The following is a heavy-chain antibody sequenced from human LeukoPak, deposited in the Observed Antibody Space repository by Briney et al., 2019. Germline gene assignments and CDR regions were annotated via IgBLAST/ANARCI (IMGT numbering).Heavy chain of an antibody. Sequence: SETLSLTCTVSGGSISSSRYYWGWIRQPPGKGLEWIGSIYYSGSTYYNPSLKSRVTISVDTSKNQFSPKLRSVTAADTAVFYCARTCGYSGYDGFDYWGQGTLVTVAS. CDR1: GGSISSSRYY. D-gene: IGHD5-12*01. CDR2: IYYSGST. V-gene: IGHV4-39*01. J-gene: IGHJ4*02. CDR3: ARTCGYSGYDGFDY.